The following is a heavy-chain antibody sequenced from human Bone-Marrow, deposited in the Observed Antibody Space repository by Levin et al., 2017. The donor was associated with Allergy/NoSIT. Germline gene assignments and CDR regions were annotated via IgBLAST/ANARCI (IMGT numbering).Heavy chain of an antibody. CDR1: GFTFSGSA. D-gene: IGHD2-15*01. Sequence: GESLKISCAASGFTFSGSAMHWVRQASGKGLEWVGRIRSKANSYATAYAASVKGRFTISRDDSKNTAYLQMNSLKTEDTAVYYCTSTLGYCSGGSCRGTFDYWGQGTLVTVSS. V-gene: IGHV3-73*01. CDR3: TSTLGYCSGGSCRGTFDY. J-gene: IGHJ4*02. CDR2: IRSKANSYAT.